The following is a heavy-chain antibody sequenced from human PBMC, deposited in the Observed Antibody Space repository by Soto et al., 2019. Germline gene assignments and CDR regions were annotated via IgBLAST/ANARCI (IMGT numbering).Heavy chain of an antibody. CDR3: AKPNYYHSSGYPDY. CDR2: ISGSGGST. V-gene: IGHV3-23*01. D-gene: IGHD3-22*01. CDR1: GFTFSSYA. J-gene: IGHJ4*02. Sequence: PGGSLRLSCAASGFTFSSYAMSWVRQAPGKGLEWVSAISGSGGSTYYADSVKGRFTISRDNSKNTLYLQMNSLRAEDTAVYYCAKPNYYHSSGYPDYWGQGTLVTVSS.